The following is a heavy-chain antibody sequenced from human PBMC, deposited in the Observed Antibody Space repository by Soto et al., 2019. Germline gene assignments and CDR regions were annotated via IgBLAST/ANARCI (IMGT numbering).Heavy chain of an antibody. CDR1: GFTFSSYW. V-gene: IGHV3-74*01. J-gene: IGHJ4*02. CDR3: ARGAYASYSSSWFNFDY. D-gene: IGHD6-13*01. CDR2: INSDGSST. Sequence: ESMRLSWAASGFTFSSYWMHWVRQAPGKGLVWVSRINSDGSSTSYADSVKGRFTISRDNAKNTLYLQMNSLRAEDTAVYYCARGAYASYSSSWFNFDYRGQGTMDLVSA.